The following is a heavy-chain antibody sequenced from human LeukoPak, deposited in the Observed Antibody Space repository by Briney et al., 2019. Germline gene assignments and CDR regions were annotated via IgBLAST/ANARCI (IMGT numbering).Heavy chain of an antibody. CDR1: GGSVSISSYY. CDR2: IYYSGST. V-gene: IGHV4-39*07. CDR3: ARIPSPGWFDP. Sequence: SETLSLTCTVSGGSVSISSYYWGWIRQPPGKGLGWIANIYYSGSTYYNPSLKNRVTISISTSKNQFSLKLTSVTAADTAVYYCARIPSPGWFDPWGQGTLVTVSS. J-gene: IGHJ5*02.